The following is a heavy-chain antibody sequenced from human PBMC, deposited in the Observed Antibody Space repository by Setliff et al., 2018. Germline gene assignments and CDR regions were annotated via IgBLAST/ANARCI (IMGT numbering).Heavy chain of an antibody. D-gene: IGHD4-17*01. J-gene: IGHJ3*02. CDR3: ARDPLTTNRRRAFDI. V-gene: IGHV4-31*03. CDR2: IYYSGST. Sequence: SETLSLTCTVSGGPISNGGYYWSWIRQHPGKGLEWIGYIYYSGSTYYNPSLKSRVTISVDTSKNQFSLKLSSVTAADTAVYYCARDPLTTNRRRAFDIWGQGTMVTVS. CDR1: GGPISNGGYY.